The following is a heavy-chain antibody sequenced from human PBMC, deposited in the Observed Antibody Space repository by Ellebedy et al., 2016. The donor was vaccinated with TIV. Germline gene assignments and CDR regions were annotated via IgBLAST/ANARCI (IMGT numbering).Heavy chain of an antibody. D-gene: IGHD5-18*01. CDR3: ARATHYYVDTPMVKEFGP. V-gene: IGHV1-3*01. CDR1: GYTFATYA. CDR2: INAGNGNT. Sequence: AASVKVSCKASGYTFATYAMHWVRQAPGQRREWMGWINAGNGNTKYSQKFQGRVTITRDTSASTAYMELSSLRSEDTAVYYCARATHYYVDTPMVKEFGPWGQGTLVAVSS. J-gene: IGHJ5*02.